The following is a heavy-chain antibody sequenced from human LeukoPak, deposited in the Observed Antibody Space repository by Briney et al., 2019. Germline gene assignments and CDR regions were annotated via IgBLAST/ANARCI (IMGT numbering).Heavy chain of an antibody. CDR2: IKRVGSQE. CDR1: RFPLRTDG. Sequence: GGALRLSCAASRFPLRTDGMSWRREAPGKVLEWVANIKRVGSQEYYVDSVKGRFTISRDSAKNSLYLQMNSLRAEDTAVYYCARGVPYDSWSGPHYSDYWGQGTLVTVSS. V-gene: IGHV3-7*01. J-gene: IGHJ4*02. CDR3: ARGVPYDSWSGPHYSDY. D-gene: IGHD3-3*01.